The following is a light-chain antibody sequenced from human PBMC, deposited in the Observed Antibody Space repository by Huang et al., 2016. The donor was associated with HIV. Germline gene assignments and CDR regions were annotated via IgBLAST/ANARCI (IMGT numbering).Light chain of an antibody. V-gene: IGKV3D-15*01. CDR2: GAS. CDR1: QSINNN. J-gene: IGKJ2*01. Sequence: TQSPVTLSVSPGESATLSCRASQSINNNLAWFKKTPGQPPSLLIYGASTRGVGVPGRFKGSASGKQFTLTITSLQSEDVTVYYCQQYNIWPYTVGQGTKLEIK. CDR3: QQYNIWPYT.